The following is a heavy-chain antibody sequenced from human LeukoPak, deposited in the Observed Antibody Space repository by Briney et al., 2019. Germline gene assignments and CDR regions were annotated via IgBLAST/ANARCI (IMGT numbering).Heavy chain of an antibody. V-gene: IGHV3-30*18. CDR3: AKVFWGMVANDY. D-gene: IGHD3-16*01. CDR2: ISYDGSDK. CDR1: GSTFSSYG. J-gene: IGHJ4*02. Sequence: PGGSLRLSCAASGSTFSSYGLHWVRQAPGKGLEWVAVISYDGSDKYYADSVKGRFTISRDNSKNTLYLQMNSLRAEDTAVYYCAKVFWGMVANDYWGRGPLVTVSS.